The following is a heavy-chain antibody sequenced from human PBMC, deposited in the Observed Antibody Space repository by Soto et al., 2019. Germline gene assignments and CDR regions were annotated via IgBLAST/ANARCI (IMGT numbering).Heavy chain of an antibody. CDR2: IYHSGST. CDR3: ARGGKIYGMDV. V-gene: IGHV4-30-2*01. J-gene: IGHJ6*02. CDR1: GGSISSGGYS. Sequence: SETLSLTCAVSGGSISSGGYSWSWIRQPPGKGLEWIGYIYHSGSTYYNPSLKSRVTISVDRSKDQFSLKLSSVTAADTAVYYCARGGKIYGMDVWGQGTTVTVSS.